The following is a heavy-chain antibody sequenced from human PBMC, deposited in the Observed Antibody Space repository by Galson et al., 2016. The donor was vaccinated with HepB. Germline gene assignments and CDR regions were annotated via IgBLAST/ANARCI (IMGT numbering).Heavy chain of an antibody. D-gene: IGHD6-19*01. V-gene: IGHV1-46*01. CDR1: GYTFTSYY. CDR2: LNPSGGST. CDR3: ARGSSGHVEIDY. Sequence: CKASGYTFTSYYMHWVRQAPGQGLEWMGILNPSGGSTTYAQKFQGRVTMTRDTSTSTVYMELSSLRSEDTAVYYCARGSSGHVEIDYWGQGTLVTVSS. J-gene: IGHJ4*02.